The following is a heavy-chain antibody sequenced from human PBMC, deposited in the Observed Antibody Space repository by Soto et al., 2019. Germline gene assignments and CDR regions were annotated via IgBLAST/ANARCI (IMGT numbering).Heavy chain of an antibody. CDR2: ISAGDVP. Sequence: EVQLLESGGGLVQPGESLRLSCVASGFISGAFAMNWVRLRPGKGLEWVSTISAGDVPFYTDSVKGRFTISRDTSRDTVFLHMNGLRADDTALYYCAKALGGNFNNWHFDHWGRGTLVTVSS. D-gene: IGHD1-1*01. CDR3: AKALGGNFNNWHFDH. V-gene: IGHV3-23*01. CDR1: GFISGAFA. J-gene: IGHJ4*01.